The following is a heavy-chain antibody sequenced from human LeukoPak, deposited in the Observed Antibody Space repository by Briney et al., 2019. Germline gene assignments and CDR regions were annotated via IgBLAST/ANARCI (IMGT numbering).Heavy chain of an antibody. CDR3: TTGATISVEDY. Sequence: PGGSLRLSCAASGFTFSNAWMSWVRQAPGKGLEWVSYISSSSSTIYYADSVKGRFTISRDNAKNSLYLQMNSLRAEDTAVYYCTTGATISVEDYWGQGTLVTVSS. J-gene: IGHJ4*02. D-gene: IGHD5-12*01. CDR2: ISSSSSTI. CDR1: GFTFSNAW. V-gene: IGHV3-48*04.